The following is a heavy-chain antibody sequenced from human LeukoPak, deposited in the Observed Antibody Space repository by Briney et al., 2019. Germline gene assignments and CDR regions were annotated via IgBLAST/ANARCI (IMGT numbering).Heavy chain of an antibody. Sequence: GGSLRLSCAASGFTFSSYTIHWVRQAPGKGLEYVSAVTGNGGTSYYADSVKDRFTISRDNSKNTVYLQMGSLRPEDMAVYYCARGVGSGTYASFDYWGQGTLVTVSS. D-gene: IGHD1-26*01. CDR3: ARGVGSGTYASFDY. CDR2: VTGNGGTS. V-gene: IGHV3-64*02. J-gene: IGHJ4*02. CDR1: GFTFSSYT.